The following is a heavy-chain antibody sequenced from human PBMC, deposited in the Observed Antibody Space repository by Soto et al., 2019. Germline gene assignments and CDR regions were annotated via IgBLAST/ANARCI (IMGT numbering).Heavy chain of an antibody. D-gene: IGHD2-15*01. J-gene: IGHJ5*02. V-gene: IGHV4-31*03. CDR1: GDSISNGGFY. CDR2: IFHSGST. Sequence: QVQLQESGPGLVKPSQTLSLTCTVFGDSISNGGFYYSWIRQHPGQGLEWVGYIFHSGSTLSNPSLRSRVTLSADTSKNQLFLKLTSVTAADTAVYYCARGGIAGHWFGPWGQGTLVTVSA. CDR3: ARGGIAGHWFGP.